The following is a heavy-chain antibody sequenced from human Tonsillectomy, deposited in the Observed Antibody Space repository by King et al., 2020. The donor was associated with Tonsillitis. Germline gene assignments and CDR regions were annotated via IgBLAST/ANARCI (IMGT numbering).Heavy chain of an antibody. V-gene: IGHV3-7*01. D-gene: IGHD1-26*01. J-gene: IGHJ6*02. CDR1: GFTFSRYW. CDR2: IKEDGSEE. Sequence: VQLVESGGGLVQPGGSLRLSCTASGFTFSRYWMSWVRQAPGKGLEWVANIKEDGSEEDYVDSVRGRFTLSRDNAKNALYLQMNSLRAEDTALYYCARVSYCPQPGYGMDVWGQGTTVPVSS. CDR3: ARVSYCPQPGYGMDV.